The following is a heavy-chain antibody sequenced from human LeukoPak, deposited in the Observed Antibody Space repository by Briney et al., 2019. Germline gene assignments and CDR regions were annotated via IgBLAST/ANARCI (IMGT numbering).Heavy chain of an antibody. D-gene: IGHD2-2*01. CDR1: GGSTTNYY. Sequence: SETLSLTCTVSGGSTTNYYWSWIRQPAGKGLEWIGRIYTSGSTSYNPSLKSRVTMSIDTSKNQFSLKLSSLTAADTAVYYCARGCSSTSCWLRMDVWGQGTTVTVSS. J-gene: IGHJ6*02. CDR2: IYTSGST. CDR3: ARGCSSTSCWLRMDV. V-gene: IGHV4-4*07.